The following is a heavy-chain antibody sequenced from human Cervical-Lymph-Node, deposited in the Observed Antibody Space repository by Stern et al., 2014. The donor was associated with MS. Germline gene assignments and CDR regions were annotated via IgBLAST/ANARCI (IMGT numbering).Heavy chain of an antibody. V-gene: IGHV4-4*02. CDR2: ISHSGST. CDR1: GGSISSSNW. J-gene: IGHJ6*02. Sequence: QVQLVASGPGLVKPSGTLSLTCAVSGGSISSSNWWSWVRQPPGKGLEWIGEISHSGSTNYNPSLKSGVTISVDKSKNQFSLKLSSVTAADTAVYYCARDPDSSSSPHYYYYGMDVWGQGTTVTVSS. CDR3: ARDPDSSSSPHYYYYGMDV. D-gene: IGHD6-6*01.